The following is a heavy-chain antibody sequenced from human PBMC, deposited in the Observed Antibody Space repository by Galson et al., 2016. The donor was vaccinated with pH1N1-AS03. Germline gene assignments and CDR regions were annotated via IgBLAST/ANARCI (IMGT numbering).Heavy chain of an antibody. D-gene: IGHD6-6*01. V-gene: IGHV4-4*02. CDR1: GASISNSNW. J-gene: IGHJ4*02. CDR3: ARGGVSSSIDY. Sequence: SETLSLTCAVSGASISNSNWWSWVRQTPEKGLEWIGEIYHNGATNYHPSLKSRVAISLDTSKTQFSLKLTSVTAADTAVYYCARGGVSSSIDYWGQGTLVTVSS. CDR2: IYHNGAT.